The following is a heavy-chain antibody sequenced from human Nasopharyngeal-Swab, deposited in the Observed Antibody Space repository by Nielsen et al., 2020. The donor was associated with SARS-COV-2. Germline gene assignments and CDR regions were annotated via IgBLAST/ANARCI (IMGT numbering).Heavy chain of an antibody. V-gene: IGHV6-1*01. CDR2: TYYRSKWYN. CDR1: GDSVSRKSAA. J-gene: IGHJ3*02. Sequence: SQTPSLTCAISGDSVSRKSAAWNWIRQSPSRGLEWLGRTYYRSKWYNDYAVSVESRITINPDTSKNQFSLQLNSVTPEDTAVYYCARGEDGGFDDAFDIWGQGTMVTVSS. D-gene: IGHD3-10*01. CDR3: ARGEDGGFDDAFDI.